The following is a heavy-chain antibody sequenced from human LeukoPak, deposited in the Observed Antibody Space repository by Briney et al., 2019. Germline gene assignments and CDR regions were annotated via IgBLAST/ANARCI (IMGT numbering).Heavy chain of an antibody. CDR1: GFTFSSYS. D-gene: IGHD4-17*01. Sequence: GGSLGLSCAASGFTFSSYSMNWVRQAPGKGLEWVSYISSSSSTIYYADSVKGRFTISRDNAKNSLYLQMNSLRAEDTAVYYCARGDYVLIDYWGQGTLVTVSS. V-gene: IGHV3-48*01. CDR2: ISSSSSTI. J-gene: IGHJ4*02. CDR3: ARGDYVLIDY.